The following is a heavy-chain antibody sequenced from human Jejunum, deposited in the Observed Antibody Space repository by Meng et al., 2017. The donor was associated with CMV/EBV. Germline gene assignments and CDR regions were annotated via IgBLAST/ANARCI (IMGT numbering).Heavy chain of an antibody. CDR1: GGSYTAYY. J-gene: IGHJ4*02. CDR3: ARGLGYGNNINYFDS. D-gene: IGHD5-24*01. CDR2: INHSGST. Sequence: GGSYTAYYWSWIRQSPGKRLGWVGNINHSGSTNYNQSLKSRVLMSLDTSKNQFSLRLTSVTAADTALYYCARGLGYGNNINYFDSWGQGILVTVSS. V-gene: IGHV4-34*01.